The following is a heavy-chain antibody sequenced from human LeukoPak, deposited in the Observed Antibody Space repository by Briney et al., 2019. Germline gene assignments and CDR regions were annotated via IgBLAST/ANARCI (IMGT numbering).Heavy chain of an antibody. Sequence: ASVKVSCKASGYTFTGYYMHWVRQAPGQGLEWMGCINPNSGGTNYAQKFQGRVTMTRDTSISSAYMELRSLRSDDTAVYYCARAQIVVVPAATPFDYWGQGTLVTVSS. V-gene: IGHV1-2*02. D-gene: IGHD2-2*01. CDR2: INPNSGGT. J-gene: IGHJ4*02. CDR1: GYTFTGYY. CDR3: ARAQIVVVPAATPFDY.